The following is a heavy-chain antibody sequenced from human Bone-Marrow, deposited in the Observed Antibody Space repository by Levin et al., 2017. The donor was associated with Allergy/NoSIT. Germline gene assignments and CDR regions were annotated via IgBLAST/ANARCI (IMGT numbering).Heavy chain of an antibody. CDR3: ASLLRYKTATTLLCDY. CDR1: GDSISSTKW. V-gene: IGHV4-4*02. CDR2: IYHIGST. J-gene: IGHJ4*02. D-gene: IGHD2/OR15-2a*01. Sequence: SETLSLTCSVSGDSISSTKWWTWVRQPPGKGLEWIGEIYHIGSTNYNPSLKSRVTISVDKSNNQFSLNLRSVTAADTAVYYCASLLRYKTATTLLCDYWGQGTLVTVSS.